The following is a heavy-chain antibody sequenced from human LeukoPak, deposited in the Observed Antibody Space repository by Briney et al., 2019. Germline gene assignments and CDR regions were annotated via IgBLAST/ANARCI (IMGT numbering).Heavy chain of an antibody. J-gene: IGHJ5*02. CDR1: GFTFSSYA. V-gene: IGHV3-7*04. CDR3: ARGAIVAPDH. CDR2: IKQDGSEK. Sequence: GGSLRLSCAASGFTFSSYAMSWVRQAPGKGLEWVGNIKQDGSEKYYVDSVKGRFTISRDNAKNSLYLQMNSLRAEDTAVYYCARGAIVAPDHWGQGTLVTVSS. D-gene: IGHD5-12*01.